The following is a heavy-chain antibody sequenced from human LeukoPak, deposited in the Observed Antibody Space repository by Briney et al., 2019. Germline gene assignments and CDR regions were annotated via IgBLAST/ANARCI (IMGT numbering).Heavy chain of an antibody. CDR1: GYSFSSYW. D-gene: IGHD7-27*01. CDR2: IYPGGSET. V-gene: IGHV5-51*01. J-gene: IGHJ2*01. CDR3: ARRPAGLAGWFFDL. Sequence: RGESLKISCKGLGYSFSSYWNAWVRQRPGKGLEWMGIIYPGGSETRYDPSFQGQVTISADKSISTAYLQWSSLEAPDTAMYYCARRPAGLAGWFFDLWGRGTLVTVSS.